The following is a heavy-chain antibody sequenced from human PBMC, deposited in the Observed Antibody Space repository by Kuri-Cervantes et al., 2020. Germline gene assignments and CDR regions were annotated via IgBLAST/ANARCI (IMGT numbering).Heavy chain of an antibody. CDR3: AKIPTYYYGSGSLGYFDD. CDR2: IGGNGGST. V-gene: IGHV3-23*01. Sequence: GESLKISCAASGFTFSSCAMSWVRQAPGKELEWVSVIGGNGGSTYYADSVKGRFTISRDNSKNTLYLQMNSLRVEDTAVYYCAKIPTYYYGSGSLGYFDDWGQGILVTVSS. D-gene: IGHD3-10*01. CDR1: GFTFSSCA. J-gene: IGHJ4*02.